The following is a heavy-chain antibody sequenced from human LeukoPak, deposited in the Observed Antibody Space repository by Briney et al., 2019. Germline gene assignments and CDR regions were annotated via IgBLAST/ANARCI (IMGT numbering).Heavy chain of an antibody. J-gene: IGHJ6*02. CDR2: IIPIFGTA. CDR1: GGTFSSYA. V-gene: IGHV1-69*05. D-gene: IGHD5-18*01. CDR3: ARDVDTAMVEYYYYGMDV. Sequence: SVKVSRKASGGTFSSYAISWVRPAPGQGLEWMGGIIPIFGTASYAQKFQGRVTMTRDTSTSTVYMELSSLRSEDTAVYYCARDVDTAMVEYYYYGMDVWGQGTTVTVSS.